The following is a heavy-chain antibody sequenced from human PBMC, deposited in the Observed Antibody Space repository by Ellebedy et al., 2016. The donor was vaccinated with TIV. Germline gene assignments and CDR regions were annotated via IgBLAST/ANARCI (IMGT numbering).Heavy chain of an antibody. Sequence: GGSLRLSXAASGFTFSTYAMSWVRQAPRKGLEWVSGISGSGGRSYYADSVKGRFTISRDNSKNTLYLQMKSLRAEDTAVYYCAKDGTEKTIAVAGTDDAFDIWGQGTMVTVSS. D-gene: IGHD6-19*01. J-gene: IGHJ3*02. CDR3: AKDGTEKTIAVAGTDDAFDI. CDR2: ISGSGGRS. V-gene: IGHV3-23*01. CDR1: GFTFSTYA.